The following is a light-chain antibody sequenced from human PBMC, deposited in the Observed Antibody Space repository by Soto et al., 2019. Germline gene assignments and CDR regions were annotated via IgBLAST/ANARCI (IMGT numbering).Light chain of an antibody. CDR1: QSISSY. Sequence: DIQMTQSPSSLSASVGERVTITCRASQSISSYLNWYQQKPGKAPKLLIYAASSLQSGVPSRFSGSGSGTDFTLTISRLQHEDVATYYCQQSYSTPPTFGQGTKVEIK. V-gene: IGKV1-39*01. J-gene: IGKJ1*01. CDR3: QQSYSTPPT. CDR2: AAS.